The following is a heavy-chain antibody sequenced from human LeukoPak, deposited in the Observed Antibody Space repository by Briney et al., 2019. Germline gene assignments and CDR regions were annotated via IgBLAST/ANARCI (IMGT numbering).Heavy chain of an antibody. J-gene: IGHJ4*02. CDR1: GFTFDDYG. CDR2: INWNGGNT. D-gene: IGHD6-13*01. Sequence: GGSLRLSCAASGFTFDDYGMSWVRQAPGKGLEWVSDINWNGGNTGYTDSVEGRFTISRDNAKNSLYLQMNSLRVEDTAVYYCARGTIAAAGIDYWGQGTLVTVSS. V-gene: IGHV3-20*04. CDR3: ARGTIAAAGIDY.